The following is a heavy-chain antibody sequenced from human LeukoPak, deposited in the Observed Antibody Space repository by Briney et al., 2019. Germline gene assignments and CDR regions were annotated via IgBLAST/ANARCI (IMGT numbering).Heavy chain of an antibody. V-gene: IGHV1-69*13. CDR2: IIPIFGTA. Sequence: SVKVSCKASGGTFSSYAISWVRQAPGQGLEWMGGIIPIFGTANYAQKFQGRVTITADESASTAYMELSSLRSEDTAVYYCARHTIPAAEYYYYGMDVWGQGTTVTVSS. CDR1: GGTFSSYA. CDR3: ARHTIPAAEYYYYGMDV. J-gene: IGHJ6*02. D-gene: IGHD2-2*01.